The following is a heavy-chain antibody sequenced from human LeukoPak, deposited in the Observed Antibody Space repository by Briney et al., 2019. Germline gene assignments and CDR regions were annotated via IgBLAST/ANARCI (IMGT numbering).Heavy chain of an antibody. CDR3: ARDTSYSWYHTFGDY. Sequence: ASVKVSCNASGYTFTSYGISWVRQAPGQGFEWMGWISASNGNTDHAQKFQGRVTMTTDTSTTTAYMELRSLRSDDTAVYYCARDTSYSWYHTFGDYWGQGTLVTVSS. J-gene: IGHJ4*02. CDR2: ISASNGNT. D-gene: IGHD6-13*01. V-gene: IGHV1-18*01. CDR1: GYTFTSYG.